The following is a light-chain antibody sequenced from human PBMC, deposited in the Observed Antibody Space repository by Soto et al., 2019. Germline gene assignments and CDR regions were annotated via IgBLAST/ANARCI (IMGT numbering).Light chain of an antibody. V-gene: IGKV3-11*01. J-gene: IGKJ4*01. CDR3: QHRHNWPPGAA. Sequence: EIVLTQSPATLSLSPGGRATLSCRASQSVSTYLAWYQQKPGQSPRLLIYDASNRATGIPARFSGSGSGTDFTLPISSLEPEDFAGYYCQHRHNWPPGAAFGGGTKVEIK. CDR2: DAS. CDR1: QSVSTY.